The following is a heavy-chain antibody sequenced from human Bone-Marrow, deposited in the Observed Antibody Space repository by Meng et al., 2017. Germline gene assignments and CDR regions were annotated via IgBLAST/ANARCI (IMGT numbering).Heavy chain of an antibody. CDR1: GYTFTGYY. CDR3: ARDYESSGYYWFDP. CDR2: INPNSGGT. Sequence: ASVKVSCKASGYTFTGYYMHWVRQAPGQGREWMGWINPNSGGTNYAQKFQGRVTMTSDTSISTAYMELSRRRSDDTDVYYCARDYESSGYYWFDPWGQGTLVTVSS. J-gene: IGHJ5*02. D-gene: IGHD3-22*01. V-gene: IGHV1-2*02.